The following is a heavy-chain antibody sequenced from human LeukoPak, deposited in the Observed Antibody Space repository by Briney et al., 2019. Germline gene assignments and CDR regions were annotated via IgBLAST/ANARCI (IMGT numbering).Heavy chain of an antibody. CDR1: GDSVSSGY. V-gene: IGHV4-4*09. CDR3: AGRGHRYSRD. J-gene: IGHJ1*01. Sequence: PSETLSLRCNVSGDSVSSGYWSWIRQSPGKGLEWIGFIQDSGITDYNPSLKSRLLISVDTSKNFFSLTLRSVTAADTAVYYCAGRGHRYSRDWGQGILVTVSS. CDR2: IQDSGIT. D-gene: IGHD2-15*01.